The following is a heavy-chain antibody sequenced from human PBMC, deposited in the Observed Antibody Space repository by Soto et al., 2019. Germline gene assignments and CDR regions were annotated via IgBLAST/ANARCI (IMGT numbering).Heavy chain of an antibody. CDR2: ITGSGGNT. V-gene: IGHV3-23*01. CDR3: AKDRSSLYENTPDPPGVPGY. CDR1: GFTFSSYA. Sequence: GGSLRLSCAASGFTFSSYAMSWVRQAPGKGLEWVSGITGSGGNTYYADSVEGRFITSRDNSKNTLFLQINRLRAEDTAVYYCAKDRSSLYENTPDPPGVPGYWGQGTLVT. D-gene: IGHD2-15*01. J-gene: IGHJ4*02.